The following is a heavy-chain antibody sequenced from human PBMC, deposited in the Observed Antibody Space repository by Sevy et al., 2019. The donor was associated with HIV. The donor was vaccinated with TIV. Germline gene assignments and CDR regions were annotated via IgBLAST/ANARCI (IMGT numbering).Heavy chain of an antibody. V-gene: IGHV4-61*01. J-gene: IGHJ4*02. CDR1: AGSVSSGSYY. CDR3: ASGMSAYCGGDCYYY. CDR2: IYYSGST. D-gene: IGHD2-21*01. Sequence: SETLSLTCTVSAGSVSSGSYYWSWIRQPPGKGLEWIGYIYYSGSTNYNPSLKSRVTISVDTSKNQFSLKLSSVTAADTAVYYCASGMSAYCGGDCYYYWGQGTLVTVSS.